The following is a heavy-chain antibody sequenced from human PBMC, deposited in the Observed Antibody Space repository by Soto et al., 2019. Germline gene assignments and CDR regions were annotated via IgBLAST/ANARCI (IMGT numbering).Heavy chain of an antibody. J-gene: IGHJ6*02. Sequence: GASVKVSCKVSGYTLTELSMHWVRQAPGKGLEWMGGFDPEDGETIYAQKFQGRVTMTEDTSTDTAYMELSSLRSEDTAVYYCATDRSSGWSEEHNVNYYYGMAVWGQGTTVTVSS. CDR2: FDPEDGET. CDR1: GYTLTELS. V-gene: IGHV1-24*01. D-gene: IGHD6-19*01. CDR3: ATDRSSGWSEEHNVNYYYGMAV.